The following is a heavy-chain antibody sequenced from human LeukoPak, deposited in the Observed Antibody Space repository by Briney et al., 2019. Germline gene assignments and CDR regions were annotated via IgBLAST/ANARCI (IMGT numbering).Heavy chain of an antibody. CDR3: ARADVVVPAAIPYYFDY. D-gene: IGHD2-2*01. CDR1: GYTFTSYY. CDR2: INPSGGST. J-gene: IGHJ4*02. V-gene: IGHV1-46*01. Sequence: GASVKVSCKASGYTFTSYYMHWVRQAPGQGLEWMGIINPSGGSTSYAQKFQGRDTMTRDMSTSTVYMELSSLRSEDTAVYYCARADVVVPAAIPYYFDYWGQGTLVTVSS.